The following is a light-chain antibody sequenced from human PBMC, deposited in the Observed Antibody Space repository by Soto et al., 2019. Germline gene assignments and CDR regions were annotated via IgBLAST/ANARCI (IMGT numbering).Light chain of an antibody. V-gene: IGLV2-14*01. CDR1: SSDVGGYNY. CDR2: EVS. J-gene: IGLJ1*01. CDR3: SSYTSSSTRV. Sequence: QAVVTQPASVSGSPGRSITISCTGTSSDVGGYNYVSWYQQHPGKAPKLMIYEVSNRPSGVSNRFSGSKSGNTASLTISGLQAEDEADYYCSSYTSSSTRVFGTGTKVTVL.